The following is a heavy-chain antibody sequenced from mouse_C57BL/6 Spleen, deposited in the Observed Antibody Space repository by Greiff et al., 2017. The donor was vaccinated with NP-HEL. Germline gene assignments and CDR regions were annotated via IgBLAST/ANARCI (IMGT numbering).Heavy chain of an antibody. CDR3: TRGPQLTGMFAY. CDR1: GYTFTDYE. Sequence: VQLQQSGAELVRPGASVTLSCKASGYTFTDYEMHWVKQTPVHGLEWIGAIDPETGGTAYNQKFKGKAILTADKSSSTAYMALRSLTSEDSAVYYCTRGPQLTGMFAYWGQGTLVTVSA. CDR2: IDPETGGT. V-gene: IGHV1-15*01. J-gene: IGHJ3*01. D-gene: IGHD4-1*01.